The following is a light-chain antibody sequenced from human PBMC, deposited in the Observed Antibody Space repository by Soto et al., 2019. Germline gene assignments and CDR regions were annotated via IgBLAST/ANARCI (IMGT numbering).Light chain of an antibody. CDR1: QSIRNY. J-gene: IGKJ1*01. CDR3: QQTYSIPAT. V-gene: IGKV1-39*01. CDR2: AAS. Sequence: DIQMTQSPASLSASVGDRVTITCRTTQSIRNYLNWYQLKPGKAPKLLIYAASGLQSGVPSRFSSSGSGTDFTLTISSLQPEDFAIYYCQQTYSIPATFGQGTKV.